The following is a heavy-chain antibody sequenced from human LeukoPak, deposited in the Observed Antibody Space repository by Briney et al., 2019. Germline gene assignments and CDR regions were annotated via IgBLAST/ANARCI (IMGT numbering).Heavy chain of an antibody. CDR2: IYYSGST. CDR3: ARDQSEGITGTTPFDY. V-gene: IGHV4-39*07. D-gene: IGHD1-7*01. Sequence: SETLSLTCTVSGGSISSSSYYWGWIRQPPGKGLEWFGSIYYSGSTYYNPSLKSRVTISVDTSKNQFSLKLSSVTAADTAVYYCARDQSEGITGTTPFDYRGQGTLVTVSS. J-gene: IGHJ4*02. CDR1: GGSISSSSYY.